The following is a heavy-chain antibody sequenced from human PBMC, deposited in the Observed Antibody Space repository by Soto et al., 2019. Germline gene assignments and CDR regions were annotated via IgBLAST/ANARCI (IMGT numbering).Heavy chain of an antibody. V-gene: IGHV1-69*13. D-gene: IGHD6-19*01. CDR2: IIPIFGTA. J-gene: IGHJ6*02. Sequence: PVKVSCKASGGTFSSYAISWVRQAPGQGLEWMGGIIPIFGTANYAQKFQGRVTITADESTSTAYMELSSLRSEDTAVYYCARAQYSSGWSPYYYYYYGMDVWGQGTTVTVSS. CDR1: GGTFSSYA. CDR3: ARAQYSSGWSPYYYYYYGMDV.